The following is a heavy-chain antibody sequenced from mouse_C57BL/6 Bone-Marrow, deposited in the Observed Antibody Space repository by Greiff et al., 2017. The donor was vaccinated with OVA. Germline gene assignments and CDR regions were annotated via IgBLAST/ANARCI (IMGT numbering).Heavy chain of an antibody. J-gene: IGHJ3*01. CDR1: GFTFSDYG. D-gene: IGHD1-1*01. V-gene: IGHV5-17*01. Sequence: EVKLVESGGGLVKPGGSLKLSCAASGFTFSDYGMHWVRQAPEKGLEWVAYLSSGSSTIYYADTVKGRFTISRDNAKNTLFLQMTSLRSEDTAMYYCAYYGSSPGWFAYWGQGTLVTVSA. CDR2: LSSGSSTI. CDR3: AYYGSSPGWFAY.